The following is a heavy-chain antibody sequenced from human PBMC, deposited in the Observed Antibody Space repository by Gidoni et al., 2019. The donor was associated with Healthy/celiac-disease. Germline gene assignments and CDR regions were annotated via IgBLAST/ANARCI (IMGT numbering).Heavy chain of an antibody. CDR1: GWSFSGYY. V-gene: IGHV4-34*01. D-gene: IGHD6-19*01. J-gene: IGHJ6*03. CDR2: INHSGST. Sequence: QVQLQQWGAGLLKPSETLSLTGAVYGWSFSGYYWSWIRQPPGKGLEWIGEINHSGSTNYNPSLKSRVTISVDTSKNQFSLKLSSVTAADTAVYYCARWREMGSGWFMDVWGKGTTVTVSS. CDR3: ARWREMGSGWFMDV.